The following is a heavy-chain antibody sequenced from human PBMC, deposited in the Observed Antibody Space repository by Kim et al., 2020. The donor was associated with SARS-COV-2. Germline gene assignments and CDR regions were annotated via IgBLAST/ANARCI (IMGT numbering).Heavy chain of an antibody. CDR3: ARLFGRTGGWTDY. CDR2: IYYSGST. V-gene: IGHV4-39*01. J-gene: IGHJ4*02. D-gene: IGHD6-19*01. CDR1: GGSISSSSYY. Sequence: SETLSLTCTVSGGSISSSSYYWGWIRQPPGKGLEWIGSIYYSGSTYYNPSLKSRVTISVDTSKNQFSLKLSSVTAADTAVYYCARLFGRTGGWTDYWGQGTLVTVSS.